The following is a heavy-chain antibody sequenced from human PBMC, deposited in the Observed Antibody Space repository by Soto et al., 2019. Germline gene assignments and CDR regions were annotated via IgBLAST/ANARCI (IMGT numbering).Heavy chain of an antibody. Sequence: SDTLSLTCTVSGGSISSSSYYWGWIRQPPGKGLEWIGSIYYSGSTYYNPSLKSRVTISVDTSKNQFSLKLSSVTAADTAVYYCAKDRPRRTSGYFFDYWGQGTPVTVSS. CDR3: AKDRPRRTSGYFFDY. V-gene: IGHV4-39*02. CDR2: IYYSGST. J-gene: IGHJ4*02. D-gene: IGHD1-1*01. CDR1: GGSISSSSYY.